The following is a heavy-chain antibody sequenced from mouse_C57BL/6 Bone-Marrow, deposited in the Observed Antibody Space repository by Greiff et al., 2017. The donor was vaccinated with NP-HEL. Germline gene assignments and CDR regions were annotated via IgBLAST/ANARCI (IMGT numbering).Heavy chain of an antibody. V-gene: IGHV7-1*01. Sequence: DVMLVESGGGLVQSGRSLRLSCATSGFTFSDFYMEWVRQAPGKGLEWIAASRNKANDYTTEYSASVKGRFIVSRDTSQSILYLQMNALRAEDTAIYYCARDNSYYFDYWGQGTTLTVSS. CDR2: SRNKANDYTT. CDR1: GFTFSDFY. CDR3: ARDNSYYFDY. J-gene: IGHJ2*01.